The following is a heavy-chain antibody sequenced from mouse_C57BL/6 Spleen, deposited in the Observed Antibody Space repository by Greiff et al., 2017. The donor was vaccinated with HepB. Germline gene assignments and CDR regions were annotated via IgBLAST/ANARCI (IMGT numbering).Heavy chain of an antibody. D-gene: IGHD2-5*01. CDR2: INPSTGGT. J-gene: IGHJ3*01. V-gene: IGHV1-42*01. CDR1: SYSFTGYY. Sequence: VQLQQSGPELVKPGASVKISCKASSYSFTGYYMNWVKQSPEKSLEWIGEINPSTGGTTYNQKFKAKATLTVDKSSSTAYMQLKSLTSEDSAVYYCARFYYSNYAWFAYWGQGTLVTVSA. CDR3: ARFYYSNYAWFAY.